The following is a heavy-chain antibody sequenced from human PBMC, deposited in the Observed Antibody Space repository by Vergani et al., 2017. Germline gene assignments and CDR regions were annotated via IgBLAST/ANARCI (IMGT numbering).Heavy chain of an antibody. CDR3: ARVPYSSSLLDAFDI. CDR1: GYTFTGYY. V-gene: IGHV1-2*04. Sequence: QVQLVQSGAEVKKPGASVKVSCKASGYTFTGYYMHWVRQAPGQGLEWMGWINPNSGGTNYAQKFQGWVTMTRDTSISTAYMELSRLRSDDTAVYYCARVPYSSSLLDAFDIWGQGTMVTVSS. D-gene: IGHD6-6*01. CDR2: INPNSGGT. J-gene: IGHJ3*02.